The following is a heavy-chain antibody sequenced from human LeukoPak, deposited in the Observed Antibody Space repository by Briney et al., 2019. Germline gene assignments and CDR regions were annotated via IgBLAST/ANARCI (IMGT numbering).Heavy chain of an antibody. J-gene: IGHJ6*03. Sequence: VASVNVSCKASGYTFTNYGVNWVRQAPGQGLEWMGWINTYNGDTNYAHELQGRVTMTTDTSTSTAYMELRSLRSDDTAVYYCARGGRYYVDVWGKGTTVIVSS. D-gene: IGHD3-16*01. CDR1: GYTFTNYG. V-gene: IGHV1-18*01. CDR2: INTYNGDT. CDR3: ARGGRYYVDV.